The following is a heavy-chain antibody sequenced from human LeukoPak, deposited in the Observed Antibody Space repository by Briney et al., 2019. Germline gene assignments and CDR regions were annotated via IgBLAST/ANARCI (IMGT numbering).Heavy chain of an antibody. Sequence: PSETLSLTCTVSGGSISSYYWSWIRQPAGKGLEWIGRISTSGSTNYNPSLKSRVAISVDTSKNQFSLKLSSVTAADTAVYYCARSTGTTMFIDYWGQGTLVTVSS. J-gene: IGHJ4*02. CDR1: GGSISSYY. D-gene: IGHD3-10*02. CDR3: ARSTGTTMFIDY. CDR2: ISTSGST. V-gene: IGHV4-4*07.